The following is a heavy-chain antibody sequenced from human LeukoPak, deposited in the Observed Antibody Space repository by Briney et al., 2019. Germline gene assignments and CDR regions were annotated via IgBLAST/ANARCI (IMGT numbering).Heavy chain of an antibody. CDR1: GGTFSSYA. V-gene: IGHV1-69*01. CDR2: IIPIFGTA. CDR3: ARRAATQSHYYYYMDV. D-gene: IGHD2-15*01. Sequence: ASVKVSCKASGGTFSSYAISWVRQAPGQGLEWMGGIIPIFGTANYAQKFQGRATITADESTSTAYMELSSLRSEDTAVYYCARRAATQSHYYYYMDVWGKGTTVTVSS. J-gene: IGHJ6*03.